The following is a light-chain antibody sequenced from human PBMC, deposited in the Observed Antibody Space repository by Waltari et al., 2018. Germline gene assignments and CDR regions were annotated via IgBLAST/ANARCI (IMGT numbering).Light chain of an antibody. CDR2: VNSDGSH. V-gene: IGLV4-69*02. CDR3: QTWGTGIGV. CDR1: SGHSNNA. J-gene: IGLJ3*02. Sequence: QLVLTQSPSASAYLGASVNHTCTLSSGHSNNAIAWHQQQPEKGHRYLMRVNSDGSHNKGDGIPDRFSGSSSGAERYLTISSLQSEDEADYYCQTWGTGIGVFGGGTKLTVL.